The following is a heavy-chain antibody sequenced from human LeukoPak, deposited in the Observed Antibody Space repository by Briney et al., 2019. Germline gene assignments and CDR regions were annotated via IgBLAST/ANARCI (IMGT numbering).Heavy chain of an antibody. Sequence: ASVKVSCKVSGYTLTELSMHWVRQAPGKGLEWMGGFDPEDGETIYAQKFQGRVTMTEDTSTDTAYMELSSLRSEDTAVYYCATVVQLWLQGLKYFDYWGQGTLVTVSS. CDR2: FDPEDGET. V-gene: IGHV1-24*01. D-gene: IGHD5-18*01. CDR3: ATVVQLWLQGLKYFDY. CDR1: GYTLTELS. J-gene: IGHJ4*02.